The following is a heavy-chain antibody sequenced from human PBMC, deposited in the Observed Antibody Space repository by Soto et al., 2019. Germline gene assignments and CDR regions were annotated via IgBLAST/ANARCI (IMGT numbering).Heavy chain of an antibody. CDR1: GRSVSSGSYY. Sequence: SETLSLTCTVSGRSVSSGSYYWSWIRQPPGKGLEWIGYIYYSGITNYNPSLKSRVTISVDTSKNQFSLKLRSVTAADTAVYYCAREHSSSWSPDYFDYWGQGTLVTVSS. D-gene: IGHD6-13*01. V-gene: IGHV4-61*01. CDR3: AREHSSSWSPDYFDY. J-gene: IGHJ4*02. CDR2: IYYSGIT.